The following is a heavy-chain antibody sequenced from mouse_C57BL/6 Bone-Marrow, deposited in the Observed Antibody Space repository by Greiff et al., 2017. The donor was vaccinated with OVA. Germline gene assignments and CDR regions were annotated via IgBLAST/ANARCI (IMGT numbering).Heavy chain of an antibody. CDR3: TRDMGAHAMDY. J-gene: IGHJ4*01. V-gene: IGHV5-9-1*02. CDR1: GFTFSSYA. Sequence: EVKLVESGEGLVKPGGSLKLSCAASGFTFSSYAMSWVRQTPEKRLEWVAYISSGGDYIYYADTVKGRFTISRDNARNTLYLQMSSLKSEDTAMYYCTRDMGAHAMDYWGQGTSVTVSS. CDR2: ISSGGDYI. D-gene: IGHD1-1*02.